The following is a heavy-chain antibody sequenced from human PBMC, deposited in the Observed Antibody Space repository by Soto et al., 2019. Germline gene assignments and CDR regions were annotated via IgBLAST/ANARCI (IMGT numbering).Heavy chain of an antibody. Sequence: QVQLQESGPGLVKPSGTLSLTCAVSGGSISSSNWWSWVRQPPGKGLEWIGEIYHSGSTNYNPSLKGRVTISVDKAKNQCSLKLSSVTAADTAVYYCARDLRDTILLWAYGMDVWGQGTTVTVSS. CDR3: ARDLRDTILLWAYGMDV. D-gene: IGHD3-3*01. CDR2: IYHSGST. CDR1: GGSISSSNW. V-gene: IGHV4-4*02. J-gene: IGHJ6*02.